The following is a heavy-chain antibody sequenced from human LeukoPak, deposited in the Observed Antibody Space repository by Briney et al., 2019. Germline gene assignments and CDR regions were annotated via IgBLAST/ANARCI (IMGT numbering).Heavy chain of an antibody. V-gene: IGHV3-74*01. CDR1: GFTFSSYW. J-gene: IGHJ2*01. Sequence: PGGSLRLSCAASGFTFSSYWMHWVRQAPGKGLVWVSPINPDGTVTTYADSVKGRFTISRDNAKNTLCLQMNSLRVEDTAVYYCVRDSPSGFFDLWGRGTLVTVSS. D-gene: IGHD6-19*01. CDR2: INPDGTVT. CDR3: VRDSPSGFFDL.